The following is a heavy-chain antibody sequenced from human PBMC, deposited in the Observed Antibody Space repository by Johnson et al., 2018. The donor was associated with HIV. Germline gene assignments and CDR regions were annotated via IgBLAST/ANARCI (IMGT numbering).Heavy chain of an antibody. J-gene: IGHJ3*02. CDR3: ARLVSSSFTHAFEI. V-gene: IGHV3-11*01. CDR1: GFTFSDYY. CDR2: ISSSGSTI. D-gene: IGHD3-22*01. Sequence: HVRLVESGGGVVRPGGSLRLSCAASGFTFSDYYMSWIRQAPGKGLEWVSYISSSGSTIYYADSVKDRFTISRDNAKNSLYLQLNSLRAEDTALYYCARLVSSSFTHAFEIWGQGTMVTVSS.